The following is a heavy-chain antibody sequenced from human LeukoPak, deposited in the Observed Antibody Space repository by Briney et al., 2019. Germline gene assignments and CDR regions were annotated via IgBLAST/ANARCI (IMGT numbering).Heavy chain of an antibody. CDR3: ARVEVPRDINDWYFDL. V-gene: IGHV4-38-2*02. Sequence: NPSETLSLTCTVSGYPIAHGFFWAWIRQPPGGGREWIGSLYHSGTTYYNTSLKSRISTSVDTSKNQFSLKLRLVTAADTAVYYCARVEVPRDINDWYFDLWGRGTLVTVSS. J-gene: IGHJ2*01. CDR2: LYHSGTT. CDR1: GYPIAHGFF. D-gene: IGHD2-15*01.